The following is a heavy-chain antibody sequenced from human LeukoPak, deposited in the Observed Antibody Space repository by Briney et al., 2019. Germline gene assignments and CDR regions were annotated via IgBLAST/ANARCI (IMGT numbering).Heavy chain of an antibody. CDR3: ARESKRFYYGSGSYYL. D-gene: IGHD3-10*01. J-gene: IGHJ5*02. CDR2: ISAYNGNT. Sequence: ASVKVSCXXXXXXFXSYGISWVRQAPGQGLEWMGWISAYNGNTNYAQKLQGRVTMTTDTSTSTAYMELRSLRSDDTAVYYCARESKRFYYGSGSYYLWGQGTLVTVSS. V-gene: IGHV1-18*01. CDR1: XXXFXSYG.